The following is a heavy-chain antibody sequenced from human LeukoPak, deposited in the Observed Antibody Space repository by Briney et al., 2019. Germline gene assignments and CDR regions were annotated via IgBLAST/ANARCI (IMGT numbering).Heavy chain of an antibody. CDR1: GYTFTSYG. CDR2: MSVYNGNT. V-gene: IGHV1-18*01. CDR3: ARGLWDGSGGYYNRVDYYFDY. Sequence: ASVKVSCKASGYTFTSYGFSWGRQAPRQGLEWMGWMSVYNGNTNSAQKIQGRVTMTTDTSTRTAYMELRSLRSDDTAVYYSARGLWDGSGGYYNRVDYYFDYWGQGTLVTVSS. J-gene: IGHJ4*02. D-gene: IGHD3-10*01.